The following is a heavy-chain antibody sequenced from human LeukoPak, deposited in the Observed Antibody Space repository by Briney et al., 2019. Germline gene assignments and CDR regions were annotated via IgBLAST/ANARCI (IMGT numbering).Heavy chain of an antibody. D-gene: IGHD3-3*01. Sequence: GGSLRLSCVGSGFIFNAFEMDWVRQAPGKGLEWVSSISTSSTYIKYADSVKGRFTISRDNANKSVFLQMNSLRAEDTAVYYCARDFWGAYRVDYFDYWGQGTLVTVSS. CDR3: ARDFWGAYRVDYFDY. CDR1: GFIFNAFE. V-gene: IGHV3-21*01. CDR2: ISTSSTYI. J-gene: IGHJ4*02.